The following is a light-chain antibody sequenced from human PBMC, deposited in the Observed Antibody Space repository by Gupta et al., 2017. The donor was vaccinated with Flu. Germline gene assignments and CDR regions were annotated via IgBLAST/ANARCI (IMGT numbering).Light chain of an antibody. CDR2: EVS. Sequence: QSALTQPASVSGSPGQSITISCIGTSSDIGGYNYVSWFQQHPGKAPKLMIYEVSNRPSGVSNRFSGSKSGNTASLTISGLQAEDDADYYCSSYTTTTWVFGGGTTLTVL. V-gene: IGLV2-14*01. CDR3: SSYTTTTWV. J-gene: IGLJ3*02. CDR1: SSDIGGYNY.